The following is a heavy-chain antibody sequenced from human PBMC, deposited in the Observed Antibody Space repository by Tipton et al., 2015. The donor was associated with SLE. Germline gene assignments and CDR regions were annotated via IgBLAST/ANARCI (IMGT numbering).Heavy chain of an antibody. CDR3: ASLRRGYSYAYIVY. Sequence: TLSLTCTVSGSSIDNYYWNWFRQPAGKGLEWIGRLYGSGSTNYKPSLKSRVTMSGDTSKNQFSLRLNYVTVADTAVYYCASLRRGYSYAYIVYGGQGTLVTVTT. D-gene: IGHD5-18*01. V-gene: IGHV4-4*07. CDR2: LYGSGST. CDR1: GSSIDNYY. J-gene: IGHJ4*02.